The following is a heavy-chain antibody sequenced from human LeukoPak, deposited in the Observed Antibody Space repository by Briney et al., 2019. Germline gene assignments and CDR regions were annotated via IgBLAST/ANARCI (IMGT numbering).Heavy chain of an antibody. J-gene: IGHJ4*02. V-gene: IGHV4-61*02. CDR2: IYTSGST. CDR3: ARGAHYGGNSNERYYFDY. CDR1: GGSISSGSYY. Sequence: PSETLSPTCTVSGGSISSGSYYWSWIRQPAGKGLEWIGRIYTSGSTNYNPSLKSRVTISVDTSKNQFSLKLSSVTAADTAVYYCARGAHYGGNSNERYYFDYWGQGTLATVSS. D-gene: IGHD4-23*01.